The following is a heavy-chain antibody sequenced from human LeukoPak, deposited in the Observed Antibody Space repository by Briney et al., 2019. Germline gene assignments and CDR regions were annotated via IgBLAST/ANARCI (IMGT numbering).Heavy chain of an antibody. CDR1: GYTFTSYG. J-gene: IGHJ4*02. D-gene: IGHD6-13*01. V-gene: IGHV1-18*01. CDR3: ASSWNEIAAADLDY. CDR2: ISAYNGNT. Sequence: GASVKVSCKASGYTFTSYGISWVRQAPGQGLEWMGWISAYNGNTNYAQKLQGRVTMTTDTSTSTAYMELRSLRSDDTAVYYCASSWNEIAAADLDYWGQGTLVTVSS.